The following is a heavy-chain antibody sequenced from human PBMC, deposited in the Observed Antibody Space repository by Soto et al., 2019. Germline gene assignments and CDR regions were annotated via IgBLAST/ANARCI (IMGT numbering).Heavy chain of an antibody. V-gene: IGHV1-3*01. J-gene: IGHJ6*02. CDR3: SFGLLWFGERRGGMDA. D-gene: IGHD3-10*01. CDR2: INAGNGNT. Sequence: ASVKVSCKASGYTFTSYAMHWVRQAPGQRLEWMGWINAGNGNTKYSQKFQGRVTITRDTSASTAYMELSSLRSEDTAVYYWSFGLLWFGERRGGMDAWGQGTTVTVSS. CDR1: GYTFTSYA.